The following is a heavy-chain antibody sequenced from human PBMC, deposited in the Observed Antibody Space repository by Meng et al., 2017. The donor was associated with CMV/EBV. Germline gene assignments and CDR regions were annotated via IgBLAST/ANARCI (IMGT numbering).Heavy chain of an antibody. CDR1: GGSISISSYY. Sequence: LQRQESGPGLVKPSDPLSLTCTVSGGSISISSYYWGWIRQPPGKGLEWIGSIYYSGSTYYNPSLKSRVTISVDTSKNQFSLKLSSVTAADTAVYYCARDRRGFLDYWGQGTLVTVSS. CDR3: ARDRRGFLDY. J-gene: IGHJ4*02. V-gene: IGHV4-39*07. D-gene: IGHD3-10*01. CDR2: IYYSGST.